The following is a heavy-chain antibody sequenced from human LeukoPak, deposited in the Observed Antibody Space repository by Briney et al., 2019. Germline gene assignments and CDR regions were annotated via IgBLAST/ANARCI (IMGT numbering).Heavy chain of an antibody. CDR1: GYGFTSYW. D-gene: IGHD4-17*01. V-gene: IGHV5-51*01. CDR3: ARRPYYGDYGYYFDY. CDR2: IYPGDSET. Sequence: GVSLQSSSQGSGYGFTSYWIGWVRRMAGKGREGLGGIYPGDSETRYSPSFQGQVTISADKSISTAYLQWSSLKASDTAMYYCARRPYYGDYGYYFDYWGQGALVTVSS. J-gene: IGHJ4*02.